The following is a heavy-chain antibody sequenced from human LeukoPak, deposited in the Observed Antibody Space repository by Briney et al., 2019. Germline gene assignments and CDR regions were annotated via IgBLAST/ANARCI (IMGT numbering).Heavy chain of an antibody. CDR1: GASFSSGDQY. V-gene: IGHV4-31*03. CDR3: SRGLDSRKLGY. CDR2: IHPSGRS. D-gene: IGHD3-22*01. Sequence: SETLSLTCTVSGASFSSGDQYWNWIHQSPGKGLEWIGSIHPSGRSYNNPSLESRVTISIDTSKNQFSLNLNSVTAADTAVYFCSRGLDSRKLGYWGQGTLVTVSS. J-gene: IGHJ4*02.